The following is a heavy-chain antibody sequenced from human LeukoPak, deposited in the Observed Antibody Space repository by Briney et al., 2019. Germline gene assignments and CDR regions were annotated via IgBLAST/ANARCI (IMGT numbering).Heavy chain of an antibody. CDR2: ISSSSSTI. V-gene: IGHV3-48*01. D-gene: IGHD6-19*01. CDR1: GFTFSSYN. J-gene: IGHJ1*01. Sequence: GGSLRLSCAASGFTFSSYNMNWVRQAPGKGLEWVSYISSSSSTIYYADSVKGRFTISRDNSKNTLYLQMNSLRAEDTAVYYCAKDSKAVAGTRYFQHWGQGTLVTASS. CDR3: AKDSKAVAGTRYFQH.